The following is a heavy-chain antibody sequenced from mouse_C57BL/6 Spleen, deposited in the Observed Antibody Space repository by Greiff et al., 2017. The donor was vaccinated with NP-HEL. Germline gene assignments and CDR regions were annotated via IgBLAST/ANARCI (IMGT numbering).Heavy chain of an antibody. CDR3: ARSGRYYFDC. Sequence: VQLQQPGAELLKPGASVKLSCKASGYTFTSYWMHWVKQRPGQGLEWIGMIHPNSGSTNYNEKFKSKATLTVDKSSSTAYMQLSSLTSEDSAVYYCARSGRYYFDCWGQGTTLTVSS. CDR1: GYTFTSYW. CDR2: IHPNSGST. J-gene: IGHJ2*01. V-gene: IGHV1-64*01. D-gene: IGHD3-1*01.